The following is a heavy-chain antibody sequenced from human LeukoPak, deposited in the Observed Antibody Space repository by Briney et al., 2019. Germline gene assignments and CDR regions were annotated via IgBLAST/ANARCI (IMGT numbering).Heavy chain of an antibody. CDR2: ISSGSSTT. D-gene: IGHD3-3*01. CDR1: GFTLSSYS. Sequence: GGSLRLSCAASGFTLSSYSMNWVRQAPGKGLEWVSYISSGSSTTYYADSVKGRFTISKDNAKNSLFLQMNSLRAEDTAVYYCARDPESGYHYFDYWGQGTLVTVS. J-gene: IGHJ4*02. CDR3: ARDPESGYHYFDY. V-gene: IGHV3-48*01.